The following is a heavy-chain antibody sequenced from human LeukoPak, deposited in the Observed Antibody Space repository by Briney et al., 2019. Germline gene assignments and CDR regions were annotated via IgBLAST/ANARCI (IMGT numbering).Heavy chain of an antibody. CDR3: ARGKWLASRPAFDI. CDR1: GGSFSGYY. D-gene: IGHD3-22*01. Sequence: SETLSLTCAVYGGSFSGYYWSSIRQPPGKGLEWIGEINLSGSTNYNPSLKSRVTISVDTSKNQFSLKLSSVTAADTAVYYCARGKWLASRPAFDIWGQGTMVTVSS. V-gene: IGHV4-34*01. J-gene: IGHJ3*02. CDR2: INLSGST.